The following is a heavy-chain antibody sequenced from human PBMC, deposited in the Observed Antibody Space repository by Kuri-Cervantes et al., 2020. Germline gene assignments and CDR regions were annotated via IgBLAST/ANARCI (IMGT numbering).Heavy chain of an antibody. CDR3: ARQGPLDYYYGMDV. J-gene: IGHJ6*02. CDR2: INPNSGGT. CDR1: GYIFTAYY. V-gene: IGHV1-2*02. Sequence: ASVKVSCKASGYIFTAYYIHWVRQAPGQGLEWMGWINPNSGGTNYGQNFQGRVTMTRDTSISTTYMELSSLRSDDTAVYYCARQGPLDYYYGMDVWGQGTTVTVSS.